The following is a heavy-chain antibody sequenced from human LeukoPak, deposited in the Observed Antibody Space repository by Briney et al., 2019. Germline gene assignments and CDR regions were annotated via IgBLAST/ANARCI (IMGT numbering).Heavy chain of an antibody. CDR3: TREPGYYDSSGYYPLGSFDY. J-gene: IGHJ4*02. CDR1: GYTFTSYG. D-gene: IGHD3-22*01. V-gene: IGHV1-18*01. Sequence: GASVKVSRKASGYTFTSYGISWVRQAPGQGLEWMGWISAYNGNTNYAQKLQGRVTMTTDTSTSTAYMELRSLRSDDTAVYYCTREPGYYDSSGYYPLGSFDYWGQGTLVTVSS. CDR2: ISAYNGNT.